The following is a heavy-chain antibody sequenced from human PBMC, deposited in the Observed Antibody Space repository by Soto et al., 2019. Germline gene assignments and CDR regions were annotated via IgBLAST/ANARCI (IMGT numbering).Heavy chain of an antibody. J-gene: IGHJ2*01. Sequence: SETLSLTCTVSGDSVSSGNYYWSWIRQPPGKGLEWIGYMYYSANTNYNPSLKSRVTISVDTSDNQLSLKLRSVTAADTAVYYCARGPRRYFDLWGRGTLVTVSS. CDR1: GDSVSSGNYY. CDR3: ARGPRRYFDL. CDR2: MYYSANT. V-gene: IGHV4-61*01.